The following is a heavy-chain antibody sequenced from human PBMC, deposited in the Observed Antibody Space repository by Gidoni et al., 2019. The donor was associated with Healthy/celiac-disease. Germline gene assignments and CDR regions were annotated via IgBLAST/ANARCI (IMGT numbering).Heavy chain of an antibody. CDR3: ARDYFQH. CDR1: GFTFSSYA. V-gene: IGHV3-30*04. Sequence: QVQLVESGGGVVQPGGSLRLSCAASGFTFSSYAMHWVRQAPGKGLEWVAVISYDGSNKYYADSVKGRFTISRDNSKNTLYLQMNSLRAEDTAVYYCARDYFQHWGQGTLVNVSS. CDR2: ISYDGSNK. J-gene: IGHJ1*01.